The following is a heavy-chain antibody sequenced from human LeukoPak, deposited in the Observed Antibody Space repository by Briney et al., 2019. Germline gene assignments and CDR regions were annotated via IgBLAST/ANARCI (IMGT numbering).Heavy chain of an antibody. CDR1: GGSISSSSYY. V-gene: IGHV4-39*07. D-gene: IGHD5-18*01. Sequence: PSETLSLTCTVSGGSISSSSYYWGWIRQPPGKGLEWTGSIYYSGSTYYNPSLKSRVTISVDTSKNQFSLKLSSVTAADTAVYYCAKSRYSSYYYYGMDVWGQGTTVTVSS. CDR3: AKSRYSSYYYYGMDV. CDR2: IYYSGST. J-gene: IGHJ6*02.